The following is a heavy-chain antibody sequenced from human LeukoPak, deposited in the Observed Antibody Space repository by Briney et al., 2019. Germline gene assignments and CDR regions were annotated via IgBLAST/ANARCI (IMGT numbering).Heavy chain of an antibody. CDR1: GFTFSSYA. J-gene: IGHJ4*02. Sequence: PGGSLRLSCAASGFTFSSYAMHWVRQAPGKGLEWVAVISYDGSNKYYADSVKGRFTISRDNSKNTLYLQMNSLRAEDTAVYYCARDANGDYVLTGWGQGTLFTVSS. D-gene: IGHD4-17*01. CDR3: ARDANGDYVLTG. CDR2: ISYDGSNK. V-gene: IGHV3-30*04.